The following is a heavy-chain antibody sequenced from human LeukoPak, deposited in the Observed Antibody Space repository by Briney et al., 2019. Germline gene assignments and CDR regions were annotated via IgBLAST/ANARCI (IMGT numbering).Heavy chain of an antibody. V-gene: IGHV3-30*04. J-gene: IGHJ4*02. CDR2: ISYDGTNK. Sequence: GGSLRLSCAASGFTFSSYAMHWVRQAPGKGLEWVAIISYDGTNKYYTDSVKGRFTISRDNSKNTLYLQMNSLRAEDTAVHYCARDWGGQVGATAFDYWGQGTLVTVSS. CDR1: GFTFSSYA. D-gene: IGHD1-26*01. CDR3: ARDWGGQVGATAFDY.